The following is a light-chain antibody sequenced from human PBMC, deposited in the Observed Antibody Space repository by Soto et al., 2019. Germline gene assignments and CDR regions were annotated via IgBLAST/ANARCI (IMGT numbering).Light chain of an antibody. CDR1: SSDVGSYNR. J-gene: IGLJ1*01. Sequence: QSVLTQPASVSGSPGRSITISCTGTSSDVGSYNRVSWYQQHPGKAPKLIIYEVTDRPSGVSNRFSGSKSGNTASLTISGLQAEDEAEYYCSSYTNINTRACVFGTGTKVTVL. V-gene: IGLV2-14*02. CDR2: EVT. CDR3: SSYTNINTRACV.